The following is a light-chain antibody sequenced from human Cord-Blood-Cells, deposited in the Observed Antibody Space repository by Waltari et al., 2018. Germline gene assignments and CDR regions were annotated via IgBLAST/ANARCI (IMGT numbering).Light chain of an antibody. CDR3: CSYAGSYTWV. CDR1: SSAVGGYNS. CDR2: DVS. Sequence: QSSLTQPRSASGSPGQSVTISCTGTSSAVGGYNSVPWYQQHPGKAPKLMIYDVSQRPSGVPDRFSGSKSGNTASLTISGLQAEDEADYYCCSYAGSYTWVFGGGTKLTVL. J-gene: IGLJ3*02. V-gene: IGLV2-11*01.